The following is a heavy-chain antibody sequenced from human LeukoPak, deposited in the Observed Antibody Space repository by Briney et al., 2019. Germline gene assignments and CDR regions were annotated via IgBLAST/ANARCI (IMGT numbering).Heavy chain of an antibody. CDR1: GFSLSTSGVG. J-gene: IGHJ3*02. Sequence: SGPTLVKPTQTLTLTCTFSGFSLSTSGVGVGWIRQPPGKALEWLALIYWNDDKRYSPSLKSRLTITKDTSKNQVVLTMTNMDPVDTATYYCTHRHTIDAFDIWGQGTMVTVSS. D-gene: IGHD5-24*01. CDR2: IYWNDDK. V-gene: IGHV2-5*01. CDR3: THRHTIDAFDI.